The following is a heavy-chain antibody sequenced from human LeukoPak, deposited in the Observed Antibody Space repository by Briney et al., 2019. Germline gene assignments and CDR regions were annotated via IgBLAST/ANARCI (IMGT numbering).Heavy chain of an antibody. CDR3: ARAWSSSSPGSNY. J-gene: IGHJ4*02. CDR1: GYTFTGYY. D-gene: IGHD6-13*01. V-gene: IGHV1-2*06. CDR2: INPNSGGT. Sequence: GASVKVSCKASGYTFTGYYMHWVRQAPGQGLEWMGRINPNSGGTNYAQKFQGRVTMTRDTSISTAYMELSRLRSDDTAVYYCARAWSSSSPGSNYWGQGTLVTVSS.